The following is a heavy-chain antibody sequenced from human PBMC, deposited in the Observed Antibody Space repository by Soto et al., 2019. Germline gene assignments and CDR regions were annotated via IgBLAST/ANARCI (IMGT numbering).Heavy chain of an antibody. V-gene: IGHV4-34*01. CDR2: VNPSGST. Sequence: SETLSLTCAFFGASFVDLDWAWIRQSPDKGLEWIGEVNPSGSTDYNPSLKNRLTLSLDTSKNQYTLKVASVTAANTAVYCCARCMPSGDRFSPRNFFYYGRDVWGPGTTVTVSS. CDR3: ARCMPSGDRFSPRNFFYYGRDV. CDR1: GASFVDLD. J-gene: IGHJ6*02. D-gene: IGHD5-18*01.